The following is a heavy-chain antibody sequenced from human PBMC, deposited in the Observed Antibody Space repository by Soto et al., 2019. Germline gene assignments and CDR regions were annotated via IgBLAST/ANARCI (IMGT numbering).Heavy chain of an antibody. D-gene: IGHD3-3*01. J-gene: IGHJ5*02. Sequence: QLQLQESGPGLVKPSETLSLTCSVSGGSISTSSYCWGWIRQPPGKRLEWIGSVYHNGNTYYNPSLKSRVTISVDTSKNQFSLRLTSVTAADTAVYYCARNHYEFWSGQYNWFDPWGQGTLVIVSS. CDR1: GGSISTSSYC. CDR3: ARNHYEFWSGQYNWFDP. CDR2: VYHNGNT. V-gene: IGHV4-39*01.